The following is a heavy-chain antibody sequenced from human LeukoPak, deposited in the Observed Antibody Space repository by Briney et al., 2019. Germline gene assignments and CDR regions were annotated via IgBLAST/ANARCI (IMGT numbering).Heavy chain of an antibody. D-gene: IGHD3-22*01. CDR1: GFTFDDYA. J-gene: IGHJ4*02. CDR3: AKAYGSSGYYQLPIDY. V-gene: IGHV3-23*01. CDR2: ITGNGDTT. Sequence: GGSLRLSCAASGFTFDDYAMSWVRQAPGKGLECVSAITGNGDTTFYADSVKGRFTISRDNSMNTLYLQMNSLRAEDTAVYYCAKAYGSSGYYQLPIDYWGQGTLVTVSS.